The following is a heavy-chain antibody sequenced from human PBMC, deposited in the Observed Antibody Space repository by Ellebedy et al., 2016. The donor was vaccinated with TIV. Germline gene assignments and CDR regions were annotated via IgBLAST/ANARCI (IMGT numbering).Heavy chain of an antibody. CDR1: GFTFSNYW. CDR2: INSDGSTT. Sequence: GESLKISCAASGFTFSNYWMHWVRQAPGKGLVWVSRINSDGSTTSYADSVKGRFTISSDNARNTLYLQMNSLRAEDTAVYYCARGNYYGMDVWGQGTTVTVSS. V-gene: IGHV3-74*01. CDR3: ARGNYYGMDV. J-gene: IGHJ6*02.